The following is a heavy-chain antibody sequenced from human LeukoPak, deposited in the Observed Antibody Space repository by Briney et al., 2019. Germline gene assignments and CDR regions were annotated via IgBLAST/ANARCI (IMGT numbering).Heavy chain of an antibody. V-gene: IGHV3-49*03. CDR3: TREDGGYCSGGSCANDY. J-gene: IGHJ4*02. D-gene: IGHD2-15*01. CDR2: IRSKAYGGTT. Sequence: GGSLRLSCTASGFTFGDYAMSWFRQAPGKGLEWVGFIRSKAYGGTTEYAASVKGRFTISRVDSKSIAYLQMNSLKTEDTAVYYCTREDGGYCSGGSCANDYWGQGTLVTVSS. CDR1: GFTFGDYA.